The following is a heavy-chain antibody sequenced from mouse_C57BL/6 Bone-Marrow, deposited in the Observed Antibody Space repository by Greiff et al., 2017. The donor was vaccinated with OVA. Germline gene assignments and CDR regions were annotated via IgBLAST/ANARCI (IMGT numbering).Heavy chain of an antibody. Sequence: QVQLQQSGPELVKPGASVKISCKASGYAFSSSWMNWVKQRPGKGLEWIGRIYPGDGDTNYNGKFKGKATLTADKYSRTADMQLSSRTSEDAAVYFCARGGPYYYGSNWFAYWGQGTLVTVSA. CDR1: GYAFSSSW. CDR2: IYPGDGDT. V-gene: IGHV1-82*01. D-gene: IGHD1-1*01. CDR3: ARGGPYYYGSNWFAY. J-gene: IGHJ3*01.